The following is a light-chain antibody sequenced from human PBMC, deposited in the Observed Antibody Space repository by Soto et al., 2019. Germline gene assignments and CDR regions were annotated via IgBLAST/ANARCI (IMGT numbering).Light chain of an antibody. CDR3: QQYSNWPPIT. CDR1: QSVSSGN. CDR2: GTS. Sequence: EIVLTQSPGTLSLSPGQRATLSCRASQSVSSGNLAWYQQKPGQAPRLLIYGTSNRATGIPDRFSGSGSGTDFTLTISRLEPEDFAVYYCQQYSNWPPITFGQGTRLEIK. J-gene: IGKJ5*01. V-gene: IGKV3-20*01.